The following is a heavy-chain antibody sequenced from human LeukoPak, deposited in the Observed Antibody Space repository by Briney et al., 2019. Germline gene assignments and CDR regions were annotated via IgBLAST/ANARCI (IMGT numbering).Heavy chain of an antibody. V-gene: IGHV4-4*07. Sequence: SETLSLTCIVSGGSISIYYWSWIRQPAGKGLEWIGRIYTSGSINYNPSLKSRVTMSVDTSKNQFSLKLTSLTAADTAVYYCARDHRRDYGDYHFDYWGQGTLVTVSS. D-gene: IGHD4-17*01. CDR1: GGSISIYY. CDR2: IYTSGSI. CDR3: ARDHRRDYGDYHFDY. J-gene: IGHJ4*02.